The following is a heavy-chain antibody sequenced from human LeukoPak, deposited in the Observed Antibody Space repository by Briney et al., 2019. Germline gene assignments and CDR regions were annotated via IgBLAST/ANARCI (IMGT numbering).Heavy chain of an antibody. D-gene: IGHD2-21*02. CDR1: GGSISSGGYY. V-gene: IGHV4-31*03. CDR3: ARSIPHCGGDCYYFDY. J-gene: IGHJ4*02. Sequence: PSQTLSLTCTVSGGSISSGGYYWSWIRQHPGKGLEWIGYIYYSGSTYYNPSLKSRVTISVDTSKNQFSLKLSSVTAADTAVYYCARSIPHCGGDCYYFDYWGQGTLVTVSS. CDR2: IYYSGST.